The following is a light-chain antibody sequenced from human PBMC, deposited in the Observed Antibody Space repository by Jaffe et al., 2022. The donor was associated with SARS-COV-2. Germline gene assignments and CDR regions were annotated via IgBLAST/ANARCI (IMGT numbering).Light chain of an antibody. J-gene: IGLJ2*01. CDR3: SSYKTGSNVV. CDR2: EVS. V-gene: IGLV2-14*01. Sequence: QSALTQPASVSGSPGQSITISCTGTNSDVGGYNYVSWYQQYPGKAPKLMIYEVSDRPSGVPDRFSGSKSGNTASLTISGLQADDEADYYCSSYKTGSNVVFGGGTKVTVL. CDR1: NSDVGGYNY.